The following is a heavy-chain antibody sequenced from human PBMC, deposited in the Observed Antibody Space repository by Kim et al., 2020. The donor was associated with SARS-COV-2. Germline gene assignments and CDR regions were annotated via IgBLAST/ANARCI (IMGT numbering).Heavy chain of an antibody. J-gene: IGHJ1*01. D-gene: IGHD2-8*01. CDR1: GGSISSYY. CDR2: IYYSGST. CDR3: AREHTEIGSRYCTNGVCYPNIFDH. Sequence: SETLSLTCTVSGGSISSYYWSWIRQPPGKGLECIGYIYYSGSTNYNPPLKSRVTISVDTSKNQFSLKLSSVTAADTAVYYCAREHTEIGSRYCTNGVCYPNIFDHWGQGTLVTVS. V-gene: IGHV4-59*01.